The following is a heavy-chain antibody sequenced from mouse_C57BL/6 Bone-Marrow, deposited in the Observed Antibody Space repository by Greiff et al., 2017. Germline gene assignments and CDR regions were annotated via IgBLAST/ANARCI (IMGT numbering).Heavy chain of an antibody. CDR3: AKSPHYYGSSYNWYFDV. CDR1: GYTFTSYG. V-gene: IGHV1-58*01. D-gene: IGHD1-1*01. Sequence: VQLQQSGAELVRPGSSVKMSCKTSGYTFTSYGINWVKQRPGQGLEWIGYIYIGNGYTEYNEKFKGKATLTSDTSSSTAYMQLSSLTSEDSAIYFCAKSPHYYGSSYNWYFDVWGTGTTGTVSS. J-gene: IGHJ1*03. CDR2: IYIGNGYT.